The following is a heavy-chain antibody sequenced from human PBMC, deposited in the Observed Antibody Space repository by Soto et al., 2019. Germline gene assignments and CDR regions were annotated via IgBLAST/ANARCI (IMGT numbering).Heavy chain of an antibody. CDR2: IYHSGST. V-gene: IGHV4-59*08. D-gene: IGHD2-21*01. J-gene: IGHJ5*02. CDR3: ARLISISAWFDP. Sequence: SETPSLTCTVSGGSISSYFWSWIRQPPGKGLEWIGYIYHSGSTNYHPSLKSRVTISVDTPKNQFSLKLNSVTAADTAVYYCARLISISAWFDPWGQGTLVTVSS. CDR1: GGSISSYF.